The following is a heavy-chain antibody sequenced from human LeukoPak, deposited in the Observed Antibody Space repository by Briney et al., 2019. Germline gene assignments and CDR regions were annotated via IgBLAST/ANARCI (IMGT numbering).Heavy chain of an antibody. CDR1: GFTVSSNY. CDR3: ARGIWFGELSTFDY. CDR2: IYSGGST. Sequence: GGSLRLSCAASGFTVSSNYMSWVRQAPGKGLEWVSVIYSGGSTYYADSVKGRFTISRDNSKNTLYIQMNSLRAEDTAVYYCARGIWFGELSTFDYWGQGPLVTVSS. V-gene: IGHV3-53*01. J-gene: IGHJ4*02. D-gene: IGHD3-10*01.